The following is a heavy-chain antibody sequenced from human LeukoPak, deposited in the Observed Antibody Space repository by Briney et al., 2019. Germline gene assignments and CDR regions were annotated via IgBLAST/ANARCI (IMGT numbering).Heavy chain of an antibody. D-gene: IGHD3-22*01. CDR1: GYTFTGYY. CDR3: ARAHYDSSGLDY. Sequence: GASVKVSCKASGYTFTGYYIHWVRQAPGQGLEWMGGIIPIFGTANYAQKFQGRVTITADKSTSTAYMELSSLRSEDTAVYYCARAHYDSSGLDYWGQGTLVTVSS. V-gene: IGHV1-69*06. CDR2: IIPIFGTA. J-gene: IGHJ4*02.